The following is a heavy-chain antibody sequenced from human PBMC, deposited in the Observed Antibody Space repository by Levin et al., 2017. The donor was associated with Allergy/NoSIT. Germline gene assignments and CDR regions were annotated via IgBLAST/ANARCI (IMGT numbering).Heavy chain of an antibody. CDR1: XXXXGCYT. D-gene: IGHD2-15*01. Sequence: GGSLRLSCXXXXXXXGCYTSDGSSTAPGKGLEWVSSISSSSSYIYYADSVKGRFTISRDNAKNSLYLQMHSLRAEDTAVYYCAREPCSGASCYGFDYWGQGALVTVSS. V-gene: IGHV3-21*01. CDR2: ISSSSSYI. CDR3: AREPCSGASCYGFDY. J-gene: IGHJ4*02.